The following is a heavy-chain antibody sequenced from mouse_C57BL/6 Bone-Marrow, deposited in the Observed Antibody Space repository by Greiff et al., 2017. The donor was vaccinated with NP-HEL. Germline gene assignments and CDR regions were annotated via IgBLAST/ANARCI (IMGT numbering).Heavy chain of an antibody. J-gene: IGHJ3*01. Sequence: QVQLQQPGAELVRPGSSVKLSCKASGYTFTSYWMHWVKQRPIQGLEWIGNIDPSDSETHYNQKFKDKATLTVDKSSSTAYMQLSSLTSEDSAVYYCARRGYDGYYVAYWGQGTLVTVSA. CDR3: ARRGYDGYYVAY. V-gene: IGHV1-52*01. D-gene: IGHD2-3*01. CDR1: GYTFTSYW. CDR2: IDPSDSET.